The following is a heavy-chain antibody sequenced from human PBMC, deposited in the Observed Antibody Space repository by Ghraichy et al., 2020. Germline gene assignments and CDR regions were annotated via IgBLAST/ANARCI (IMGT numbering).Heavy chain of an antibody. CDR3: AHRRLGALAVEVAGYYGLDV. D-gene: IGHD6-19*01. CDR2: IYWDDDK. V-gene: IGHV2-5*02. Sequence: SGPTLVKPTQTLTLTCTLSGFSLSTRGVGVAWIRQPPGKALEWLALIYWDDDKRYSPSLKYKLTITRDTSKNQVVLTMTNVDPEDTATYFCAHRRLGALAVEVAGYYGLDVWGQGTTVTVSS. CDR1: GFSLSTRGVG. J-gene: IGHJ6*02.